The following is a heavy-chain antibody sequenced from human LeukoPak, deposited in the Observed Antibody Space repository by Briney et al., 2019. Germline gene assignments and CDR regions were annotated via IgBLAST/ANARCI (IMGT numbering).Heavy chain of an antibody. CDR2: INPNSGGT. CDR1: GYTFTGYY. CDR3: ARPPPCWDSSSSTPFDY. Sequence: GASVKVSCKASGYTFTGYYMHWVRQAPGQGLEWMGRINPNSGGTNYAQKFQGRVTMTRDTSISTAYMELSRLRSDDTAVYYCARPPPCWDSSSSTPFDYWGQGTLVTVSS. J-gene: IGHJ4*02. D-gene: IGHD6-6*01. V-gene: IGHV1-2*06.